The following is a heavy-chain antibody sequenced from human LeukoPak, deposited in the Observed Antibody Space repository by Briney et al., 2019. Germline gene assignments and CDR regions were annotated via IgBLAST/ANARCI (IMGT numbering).Heavy chain of an antibody. D-gene: IGHD1-26*01. CDR2: IYYSGST. Sequence: SETLSLTCTVSGYSISSGYYWGWIRQPPGKGLEWIGSIYYSGSTYYNPSLKSRVTISVDTSKNQFSLKLSSVTAADTAVYYCARPSGSYHLALDYWGQGTLVTVSS. J-gene: IGHJ4*02. CDR1: GYSISSGYY. V-gene: IGHV4-38-2*02. CDR3: ARPSGSYHLALDY.